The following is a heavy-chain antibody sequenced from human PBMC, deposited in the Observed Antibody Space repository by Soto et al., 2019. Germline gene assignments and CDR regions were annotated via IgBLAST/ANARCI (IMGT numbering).Heavy chain of an antibody. J-gene: IGHJ6*03. D-gene: IGHD1-7*01. Sequence: QARLLQSGSEVKQPGASVTVSCEASDYTFTSYGIVWVRQAPGQGFEWMGWISPANGRTDYGLNFQGDITMTADTSTGTAYIELRSLRSDDTATYYCARLPADDNRNSGASDGTLYYFYYMDVWGDGTSITVS. CDR1: DYTFTSYG. V-gene: IGHV1-18*01. CDR2: ISPANGRT. CDR3: ARLPADDNRNSGASDGTLYYFYYMDV.